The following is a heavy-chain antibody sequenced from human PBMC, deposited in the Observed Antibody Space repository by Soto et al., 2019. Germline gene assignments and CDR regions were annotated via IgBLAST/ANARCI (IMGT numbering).Heavy chain of an antibody. Sequence: GGSLRLSCAASGFTFSSYGMHWVRQAPGKGLEWVAVIWYDGSNKYYADSVKGRFTISRDNSKNTLYLQMNSLRAEDTAVYYCASDDFWSGYALDYWGQGTLVTVSS. CDR3: ASDDFWSGYALDY. CDR2: IWYDGSNK. J-gene: IGHJ4*02. D-gene: IGHD3-3*01. V-gene: IGHV3-33*01. CDR1: GFTFSSYG.